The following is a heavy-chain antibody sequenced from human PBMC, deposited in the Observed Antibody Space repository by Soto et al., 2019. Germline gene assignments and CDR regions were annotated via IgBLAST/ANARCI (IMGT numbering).Heavy chain of an antibody. J-gene: IGHJ5*02. Sequence: QITLKESGPTLVKPTQTLTLTCTFSGFSLTTDRVGVGWIRQPPGEALEWLAVIYWDDSKTYRPSLESRLTITTDPSKNQVALTMTNMDSLDTATDHCAHAYGGRSLSWGQGTLVTVSS. D-gene: IGHD1-26*01. CDR1: GFSLTTDRVG. V-gene: IGHV2-5*02. CDR2: IYWDDSK. CDR3: AHAYGGRSLS.